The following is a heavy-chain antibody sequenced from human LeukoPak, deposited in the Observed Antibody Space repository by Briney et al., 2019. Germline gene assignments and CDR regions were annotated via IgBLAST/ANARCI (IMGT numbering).Heavy chain of an antibody. Sequence: SETLSLTCAVYGGSFSGYYWSWIRQPPGKGLEWIGEINHSGSTNYNPSLKSRVTISVDTSKNQFSLKLSSVTAADTAVYYCARGRFDHVWGSYRYSIPYFDYWGQGTLVTVSS. CDR2: INHSGST. J-gene: IGHJ4*02. CDR1: GGSFSGYY. CDR3: ARGRFDHVWGSYRYSIPYFDY. D-gene: IGHD3-16*02. V-gene: IGHV4-34*01.